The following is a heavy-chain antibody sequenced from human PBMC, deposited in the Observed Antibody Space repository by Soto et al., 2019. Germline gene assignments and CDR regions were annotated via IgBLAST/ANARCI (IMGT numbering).Heavy chain of an antibody. V-gene: IGHV4-39*01. CDR3: ARHGRGNDVIRYYYYGLDV. CDR2: VYYGGNS. CDR1: GGSISVGGYY. D-gene: IGHD2-15*01. Sequence: QLQLQESGPGLVQPWETLSLTCTVSGGSISVGGYYWGWIRQPPGKGLEWIGSVYYGGNSYYNPSLKRRVSMSVATAATQFSLKVTSVTAADTVVYYCARHGRGNDVIRYYYYGLDVWGQGTTVTVSS. J-gene: IGHJ6*02.